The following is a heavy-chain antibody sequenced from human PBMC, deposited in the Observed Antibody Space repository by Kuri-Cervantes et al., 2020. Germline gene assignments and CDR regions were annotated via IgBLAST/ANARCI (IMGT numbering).Heavy chain of an antibody. J-gene: IGHJ3*02. V-gene: IGHV1-2*02. Sequence: ASVKVSCKASGYTFTGYYMHWVRQAPGQGLEWMGWINPNSGGTNYAQKFQGRVTMPRDTSISTAYLQWSSLKASDTAMYYCARMGLWFGEGAFDIWGQGTMVTVSS. CDR1: GYTFTGYY. CDR2: INPNSGGT. CDR3: ARMGLWFGEGAFDI. D-gene: IGHD3-10*01.